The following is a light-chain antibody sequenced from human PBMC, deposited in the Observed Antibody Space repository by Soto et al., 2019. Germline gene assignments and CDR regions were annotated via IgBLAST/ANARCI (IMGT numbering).Light chain of an antibody. CDR3: QGHSTYPRT. J-gene: IGKJ1*01. CDR2: GAS. Sequence: EIVMTQSPATLSVSPGERATLSCRASQSVSSNLAWYQQKPGQAPRLLIYGASTRATGIPARFSGSGSGTEFTLTISSLQPEDFATYYCQGHSTYPRTFGPGTKVDIK. V-gene: IGKV3-15*01. CDR1: QSVSSN.